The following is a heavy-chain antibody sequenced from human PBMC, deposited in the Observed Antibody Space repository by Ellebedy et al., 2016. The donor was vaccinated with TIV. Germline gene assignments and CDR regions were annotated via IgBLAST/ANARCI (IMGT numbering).Heavy chain of an antibody. J-gene: IGHJ4*02. Sequence: MPSETLSLTCTVSGASITSSGYYWGWIRQPPGKGLEWIGSIYYSGSTYYNPSLNSRVTIPVDTSKKQFSLKLSSVTAADTAVYYCARSSMIVVVPFDYWGQGTLVTVSS. D-gene: IGHD3-22*01. V-gene: IGHV4-39*01. CDR2: IYYSGST. CDR3: ARSSMIVVVPFDY. CDR1: GASITSSGYY.